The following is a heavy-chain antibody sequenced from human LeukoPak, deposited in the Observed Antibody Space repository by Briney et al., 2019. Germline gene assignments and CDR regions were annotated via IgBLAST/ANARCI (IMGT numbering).Heavy chain of an antibody. Sequence: SETLSLTCTVSGGSISSSSYYWGWIRQPPGKGLEWIGSIYYSGSTYYNPSLKSRVTISVDTSKNQFSLKLSSVTAADTAVYYCATRQPFDYWGQGTLVTVSS. CDR3: ATRQPFDY. CDR1: GGSISSSSYY. J-gene: IGHJ4*02. CDR2: IYYSGST. V-gene: IGHV4-39*07. D-gene: IGHD2-2*01.